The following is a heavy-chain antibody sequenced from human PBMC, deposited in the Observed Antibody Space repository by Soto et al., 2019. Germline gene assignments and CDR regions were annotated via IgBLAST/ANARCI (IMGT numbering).Heavy chain of an antibody. CDR2: ISWNSGSI. Sequence: SLRLSCAASGFTFDDYAMHWVRQAPGKGLEWVSGISWNSGSIGYADSVKGRFTISRDNAKNSLYLQMNSLRAEDTALYYCAKDSAFDIWGQGTMVTVSS. J-gene: IGHJ3*02. V-gene: IGHV3-9*01. CDR3: AKDSAFDI. CDR1: GFTFDDYA.